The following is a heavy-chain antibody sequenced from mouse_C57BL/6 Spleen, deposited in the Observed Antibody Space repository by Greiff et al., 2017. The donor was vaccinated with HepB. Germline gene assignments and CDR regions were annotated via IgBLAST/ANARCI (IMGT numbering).Heavy chain of an antibody. Sequence: QVQLQQSGAELARPGASVKLSCKASGYTFTSYGISWVKQRTGQGLEWIGEIYPRSGNTYYNEKFKGKATLTADNSSSTAYMELRSLTSEDSAVYFCAKGNYYGSSDGYFEVWGTGTTVTVSS. J-gene: IGHJ1*03. CDR2: IYPRSGNT. CDR1: GYTFTSYG. V-gene: IGHV1-81*01. D-gene: IGHD1-1*01. CDR3: AKGNYYGSSDGYFEV.